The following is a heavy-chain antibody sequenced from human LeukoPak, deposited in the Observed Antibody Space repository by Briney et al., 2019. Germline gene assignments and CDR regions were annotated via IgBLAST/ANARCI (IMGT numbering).Heavy chain of an antibody. Sequence: GGSLRLSCAASGFTFSSYSMNWVRQAPGKGLEWVSSISSSSSYIYYADSVKGRFTISRDNAKNSLYLQMSSLRAEDTAVYFCATSRSLDYWGQGTLVTVSS. V-gene: IGHV3-21*01. CDR2: ISSSSSYI. CDR1: GFTFSSYS. J-gene: IGHJ4*02. CDR3: ATSRSLDY.